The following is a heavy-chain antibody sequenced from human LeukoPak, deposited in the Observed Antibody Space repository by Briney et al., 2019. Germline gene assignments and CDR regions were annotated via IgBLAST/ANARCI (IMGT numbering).Heavy chain of an antibody. CDR1: GFTFTASW. D-gene: IGHD2-21*01. Sequence: GGSLRLSCAASGFTFTASWMSWVRQTAGKGLEWVANIEPDGGATNYVDFVRGRFTISRDNARNSLFLQMSSLTAEDTAVYYCARGVWSSRNAFDIWGHGTMVTVSS. J-gene: IGHJ3*02. CDR3: ARGVWSSRNAFDI. CDR2: IEPDGGAT. V-gene: IGHV3-7*01.